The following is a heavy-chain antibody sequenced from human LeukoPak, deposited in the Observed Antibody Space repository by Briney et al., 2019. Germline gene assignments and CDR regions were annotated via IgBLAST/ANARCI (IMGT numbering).Heavy chain of an antibody. CDR2: ISAYNGNT. D-gene: IGHD5-24*01. V-gene: IGHV1-18*01. CDR1: GYSFTSFG. Sequence: ASVKVSCKASGYSFTSFGISWVRQAPGQGLEWMGWISAYNGNTKYAQKFQGRVTMTTDTSTSTAYMELRSLRSDDAAVYYCARDGQRRDGYNYVDYWGQGTLVTVSS. CDR3: ARDGQRRDGYNYVDY. J-gene: IGHJ4*02.